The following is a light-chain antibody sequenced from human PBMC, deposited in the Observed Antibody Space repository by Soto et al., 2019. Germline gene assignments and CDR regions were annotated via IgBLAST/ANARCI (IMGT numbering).Light chain of an antibody. CDR2: KAS. CDR1: QSLAFRDGNIY. V-gene: IGKV2-24*01. CDR3: VEAALLPHA. Sequence: DIVLTQTPLSLVVTLGQPASISCKSSQSLAFRDGNIYLNWLQQRPGQPPRLLIYKASNRFSGVPDRLSGSGAGTEFTLKISKVEAEDVGVYYCVEAALLPHAFGQGTKVEIK. J-gene: IGKJ1*01.